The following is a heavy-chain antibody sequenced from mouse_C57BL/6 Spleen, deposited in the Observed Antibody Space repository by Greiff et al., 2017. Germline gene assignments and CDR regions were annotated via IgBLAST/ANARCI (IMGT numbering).Heavy chain of an antibody. CDR2: ISNLAYSI. V-gene: IGHV5-15*01. CDR1: GFTFSDYG. J-gene: IGHJ1*03. D-gene: IGHD1-1*01. CDR3: ARDRYYGSKDWYFDV. Sequence: EVQVVESGGGLVQPGGSLKLSCAASGFTFSDYGMAWVRQAPRKGPEWVAFISNLAYSIYYADTVTGRFTISRENAKNTLYLEMSSLRSEDTAMYYCARDRYYGSKDWYFDVWGTGTTVTVSS.